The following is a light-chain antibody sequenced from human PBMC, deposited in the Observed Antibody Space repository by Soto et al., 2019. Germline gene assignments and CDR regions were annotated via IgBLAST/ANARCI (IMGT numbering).Light chain of an antibody. CDR3: QPYXSSLPT. J-gene: IGKJ1*01. CDR1: QSVSSSY. Sequence: EIVLTQSPGTLSLSPGERATLSCRASQSVSSSYLAWYQQKPGQAPRLLIYGASSRATGIPDRFSGSGSGTDFTLTISRLDPEDIAVYYCQPYXSSLPTFGQGTKV. CDR2: GAS. V-gene: IGKV3-20*01.